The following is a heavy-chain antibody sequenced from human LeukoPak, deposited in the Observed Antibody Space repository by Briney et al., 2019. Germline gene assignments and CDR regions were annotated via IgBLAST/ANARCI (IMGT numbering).Heavy chain of an antibody. J-gene: IGHJ4*02. CDR3: AGRRGYSGYAMYDY. CDR1: GGSISSSSYY. V-gene: IGHV4-39*01. CDR2: IYYSGST. Sequence: SETLSLTCTVSGGSISSSSYYWGWIRQPPGKGLEWIGSIYYSGSTYYNPSLKSRVTISVDTPKNQFSLKLSSVTAADTAVYYCAGRRGYSGYAMYDYWGQGTLVTVSS. D-gene: IGHD5-12*01.